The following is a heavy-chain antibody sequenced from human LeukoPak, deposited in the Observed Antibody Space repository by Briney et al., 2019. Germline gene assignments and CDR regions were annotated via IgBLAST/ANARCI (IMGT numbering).Heavy chain of an antibody. D-gene: IGHD4/OR15-4a*01. CDR2: INPNSGDT. CDR1: GYTFTGYY. V-gene: IGHV1-2*02. CDR3: ARERMRTTAYFDY. Sequence: ASVKVSCKASGYTFTGYYMHWVRQAPGQGLEWMGWINPNSGDTNYAQKFQGRVTMTRDTSISTAYMELSRLSSDDTAVYYCARERMRTTAYFDYWGQGTLVTVSS. J-gene: IGHJ4*02.